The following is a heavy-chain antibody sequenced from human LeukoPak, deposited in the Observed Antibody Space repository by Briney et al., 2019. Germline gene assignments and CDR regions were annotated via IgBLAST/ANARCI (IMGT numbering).Heavy chain of an antibody. CDR2: ISYDGSNK. Sequence: GGSLRLSCAASGFXFSSYAIHWVRQAPGKGREWVASISYDGSNKYYADPVKGRSNISRDNSKHTLYLQLNSLRAEDTAVYYCARDLNGDSSGYLDYWGQGTLVTVSS. CDR3: ARDLNGDSSGYLDY. D-gene: IGHD3-22*01. J-gene: IGHJ4*02. V-gene: IGHV3-30-3*01. CDR1: GFXFSSYA.